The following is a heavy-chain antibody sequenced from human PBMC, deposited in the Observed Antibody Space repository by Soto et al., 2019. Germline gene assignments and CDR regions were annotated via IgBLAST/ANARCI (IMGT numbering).Heavy chain of an antibody. CDR2: ISSSSKTT. Sequence: GGFLRLSCAACGFTYSTYTMHWVRQAQGKGLEWVSYISSSSKTTYYADSVKGRFTISRDNAQNSLYLQMNSLRGEDTAVYYCARDQLSYNDFSGRPLNAFDVWGQGTMVTVSS. CDR3: ARDQLSYNDFSGRPLNAFDV. CDR1: GFTYSTYT. J-gene: IGHJ3*01. V-gene: IGHV3-48*01. D-gene: IGHD3-22*01.